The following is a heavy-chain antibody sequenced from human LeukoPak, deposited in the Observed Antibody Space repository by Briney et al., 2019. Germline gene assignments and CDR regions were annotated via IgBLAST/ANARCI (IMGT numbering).Heavy chain of an antibody. CDR3: ARLVVSTWYHEVLLGRDY. V-gene: IGHV4-39*01. CDR1: GGSISSRPYY. D-gene: IGHD6-13*01. CDR2: FDYSGST. Sequence: PSETLSLTCTVSGGSISSRPYYWGWIRQPPGKGLEWLGSFDYSGSTYYKPSLKSRVTISVDTSKNQFSLKLSSVTAADTAVYYCARLVVSTWYHEVLLGRDYWGQGTLVTVSS. J-gene: IGHJ4*02.